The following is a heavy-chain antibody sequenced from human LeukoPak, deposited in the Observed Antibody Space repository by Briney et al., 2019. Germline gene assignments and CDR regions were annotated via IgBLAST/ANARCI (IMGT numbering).Heavy chain of an antibody. J-gene: IGHJ6*02. Sequence: PGVSLRLSCAASGFTFSSYAMSWVRQAPGKGLEWVSAISGSGGSTYYGDSVKGRFTISRDNSKNTLYLQMNSLRAEDTAVYYCANGDIAAAGNYYYYGMDVWGQGTTVTVSS. CDR3: ANGDIAAAGNYYYYGMDV. D-gene: IGHD6-13*01. CDR2: ISGSGGST. V-gene: IGHV3-23*01. CDR1: GFTFSSYA.